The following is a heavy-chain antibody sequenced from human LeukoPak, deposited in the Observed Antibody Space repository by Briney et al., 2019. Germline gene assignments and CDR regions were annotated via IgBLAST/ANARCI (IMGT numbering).Heavy chain of an antibody. V-gene: IGHV1-24*01. J-gene: IGHJ4*02. CDR1: GYTLTELS. CDR2: FDPEDGET. Sequence: GASVKVSCKVSGYTLTELSMHWMRQAPGKGLEWIGGFDPEDGETIYAQKFQGRVTMTEDTSTDTAYMELSSLRSEDTAVYYCATARGYSYVYDYWGQGTLVTVSS. CDR3: ATARGYSYVYDY. D-gene: IGHD5-18*01.